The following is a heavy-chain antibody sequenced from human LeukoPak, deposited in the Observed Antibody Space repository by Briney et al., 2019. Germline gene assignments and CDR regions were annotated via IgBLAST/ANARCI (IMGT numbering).Heavy chain of an antibody. J-gene: IGHJ4*02. Sequence: PGESLKISCKGSGYSFTSYWIGWVRQMPGKGLEWMGIIYPGDSDTRYSPSFQGQVTISAVKSISTAYLQWSSLKASDTAMYYCARPHIAAAGKETYYFDYWGQGTLVTVSS. D-gene: IGHD6-13*01. CDR3: ARPHIAAAGKETYYFDY. CDR2: IYPGDSDT. CDR1: GYSFTSYW. V-gene: IGHV5-51*03.